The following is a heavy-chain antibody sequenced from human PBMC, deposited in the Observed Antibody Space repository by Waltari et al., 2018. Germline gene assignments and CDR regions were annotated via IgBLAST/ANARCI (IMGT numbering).Heavy chain of an antibody. CDR3: ARVPVMTPGGGPFDH. CDR1: GGSMTSHY. Sequence: QLQLHESGPGLVKPSETLSLSCTISGGSMTSHYWTWIRQPPGKELESIGYIHNTGTTKYNPSPKSRVTISMDTSKNQFSLKLSSVTAADTAMYYCARVPVMTPGGGPFDHWGQGILVTVSS. D-gene: IGHD3-16*01. J-gene: IGHJ4*02. V-gene: IGHV4-59*11. CDR2: IHNTGTT.